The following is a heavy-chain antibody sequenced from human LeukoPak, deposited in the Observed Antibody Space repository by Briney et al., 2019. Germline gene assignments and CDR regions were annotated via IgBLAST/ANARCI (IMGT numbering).Heavy chain of an antibody. D-gene: IGHD5-18*01. V-gene: IGHV1-46*01. Sequence: ASVKVSCKASGYTFTSYYMHWVRQAPGQGLEWMGIINPSGGSTSYAQKFQGRVTMTRDTSTSTVYMELSSLRSEDTAVYYCARAAKIQLWRRDYYGMDVWGQGTTVTVSS. J-gene: IGHJ6*02. CDR1: GYTFTSYY. CDR2: INPSGGST. CDR3: ARAAKIQLWRRDYYGMDV.